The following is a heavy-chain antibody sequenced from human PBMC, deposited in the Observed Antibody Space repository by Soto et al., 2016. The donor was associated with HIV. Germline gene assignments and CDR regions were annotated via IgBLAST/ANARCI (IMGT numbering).Heavy chain of an antibody. J-gene: IGHJ4*02. Sequence: EVQLVESGGGLVQPGRSLRLSCAASGFTFDAYAMHWVRQAPGKGLEWVSGISWNSGNRGYADSVKGRFTISRDNAKNSLYLQMNSLRPEGTAFYYCVKDNSGWYYFDYWGQGTLVTVSS. CDR2: ISWNSGNR. CDR3: VKDNSGWYYFDY. CDR1: GFTFDAYA. D-gene: IGHD6-19*01. V-gene: IGHV3-9*01.